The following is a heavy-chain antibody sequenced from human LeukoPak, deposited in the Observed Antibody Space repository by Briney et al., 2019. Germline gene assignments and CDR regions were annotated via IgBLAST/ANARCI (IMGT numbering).Heavy chain of an antibody. CDR1: GYTFSAYY. CDR2: INPNSGGT. J-gene: IGHJ4*02. V-gene: IGHV1-2*02. CDR3: ARVNRALDY. Sequence: ASVKVSCKASGYTFSAYYIHWVRQAPGQGLEWMGWINPNSGGTYSAQKFRGRVTMTRDTSISTTYMEVNSLISDDTAVYYCARVNRALDYWGQGSLVTVSS.